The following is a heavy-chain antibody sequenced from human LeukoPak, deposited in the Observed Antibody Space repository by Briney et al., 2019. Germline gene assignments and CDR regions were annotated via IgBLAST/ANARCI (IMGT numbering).Heavy chain of an antibody. J-gene: IGHJ6*03. V-gene: IGHV4-34*01. D-gene: IGHD3-16*01. Sequence: SETLSLTCTVFRGSFTDYFWTWIRHSPWTGLEWMGEINDYTGDSKYNPSLNSRVSISLEKSKNQLSLELRSVTAADTAVYYCASGGEYDHYYMDVWGKGTTVTVSS. CDR2: INDYTGDS. CDR3: ASGGEYDHYYMDV. CDR1: RGSFTDYF.